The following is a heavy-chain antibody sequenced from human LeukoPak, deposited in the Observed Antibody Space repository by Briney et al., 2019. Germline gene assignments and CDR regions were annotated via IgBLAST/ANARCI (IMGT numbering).Heavy chain of an antibody. V-gene: IGHV1-2*02. J-gene: IGHJ4*02. CDR2: INPNSGGT. CDR1: GYTFTGYY. D-gene: IGHD3-22*01. CDR3: ARERYYDSSGYTPD. Sequence: GASVKVSCKASGYTFTGYYMHWVRQAPGQGLEWMGWINPNSGGTNYARKFQGRVTMTRDTSISTAYMELSRLRSDDTAVYYCARERYYDSSGYTPDWGQGTLVTVSS.